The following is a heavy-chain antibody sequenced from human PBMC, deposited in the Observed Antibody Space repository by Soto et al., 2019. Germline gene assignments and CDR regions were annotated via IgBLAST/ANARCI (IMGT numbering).Heavy chain of an antibody. CDR2: INPNSVGT. V-gene: IGHV1-2*04. D-gene: IGHD3-3*01. Sequence: SVKVSCNASGYTFTCYYMHWVRQAPGQGLEWMGWINPNSVGTNYAQKFQGWVTMTRDTSISTAYMELSRLRSDDTAVYYSARGATIFGVASVDYWGQGTLVTLSS. CDR1: GYTFTCYY. CDR3: ARGATIFGVASVDY. J-gene: IGHJ4*02.